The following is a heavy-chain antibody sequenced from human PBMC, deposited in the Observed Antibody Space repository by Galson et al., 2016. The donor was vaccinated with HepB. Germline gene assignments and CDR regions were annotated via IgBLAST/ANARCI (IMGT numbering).Heavy chain of an antibody. CDR2: IIPIFGTA. V-gene: IGHV1-69*13. J-gene: IGHJ3*01. CDR1: GGTFSSYV. D-gene: IGHD3-9*01. Sequence: SVKVSCKASGGTFSSYVINWVRLAPGQGLEWMGGIIPIFGTAKFAEKFQGRVTIPADESTSTSYMELSSLRSDDTAVYYCARTWDDINGHNAFDLWGQGTMVTVSS. CDR3: ARTWDDINGHNAFDL.